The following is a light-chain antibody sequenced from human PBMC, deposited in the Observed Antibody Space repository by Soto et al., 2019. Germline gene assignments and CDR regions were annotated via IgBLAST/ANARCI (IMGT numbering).Light chain of an antibody. CDR3: SSYERSGAYV. V-gene: IGLV2-14*03. CDR2: DVY. CDR1: SGDVGGHNA. J-gene: IGLJ1*01. Sequence: QSALTQPPSVSGSPGQSITLSCTGTSGDVGGHNAVSWYQQHPGKAPKLLIYDVYNRPSGASNRFSGSKSGNTASLTISGLQAEDEADYYCSSYERSGAYVFGTGTKLTVL.